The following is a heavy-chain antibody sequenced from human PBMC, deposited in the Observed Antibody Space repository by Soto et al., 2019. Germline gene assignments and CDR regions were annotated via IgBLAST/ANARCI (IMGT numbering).Heavy chain of an antibody. CDR3: ARLGDDFDY. CDR1: GASISNYY. Sequence: PSETLSLTCIVSGASISNYYWSWIRQPPGKGLEWIGYIHYSGSTGCNPSLKSRVTISVDTSKNQFSLRLSSVTAADTAVYYCARLGDDFDYCGQGTLVTVSS. CDR2: IHYSGST. J-gene: IGHJ4*02. D-gene: IGHD3-10*01. V-gene: IGHV4-59*08.